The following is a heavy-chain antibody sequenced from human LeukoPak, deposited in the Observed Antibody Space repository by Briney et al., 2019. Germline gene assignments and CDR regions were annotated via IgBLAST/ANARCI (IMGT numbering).Heavy chain of an antibody. CDR2: IYYSGST. J-gene: IGHJ4*02. V-gene: IGHV4-59*01. D-gene: IGHD6-6*01. CDR1: GGSISSYY. CDR3: ARDRSRIAARRYYFDY. Sequence: SETLSLTCTVSGGSISSYYWSWIRQPPGKGLEWIGYIYYSGSTNYNPSLKSRVTISVDTSKNQFSLKLSSVTAADTAVYYCARDRSRIAARRYYFDYWGQGTLVTVSS.